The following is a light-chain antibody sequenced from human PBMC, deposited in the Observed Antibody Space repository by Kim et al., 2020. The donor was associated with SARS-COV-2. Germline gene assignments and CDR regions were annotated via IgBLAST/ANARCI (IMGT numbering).Light chain of an antibody. J-gene: IGKJ3*01. Sequence: ASTGDRVTITCRASQKIASNLALYQQKPGKAPKLLTFGASTLQSGVPSRFSGSGSGTEFTLTISCLQSEDVATYYCQQFYTYPFTFGPGTKVDIK. CDR1: QKIASN. CDR3: QQFYTYPFT. V-gene: IGKV1-8*01. CDR2: GAS.